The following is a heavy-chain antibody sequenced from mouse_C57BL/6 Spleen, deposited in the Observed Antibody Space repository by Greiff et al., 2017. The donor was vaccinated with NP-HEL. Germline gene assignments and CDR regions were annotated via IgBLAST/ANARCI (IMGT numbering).Heavy chain of an antibody. V-gene: IGHV14-3*01. J-gene: IGHJ3*01. CDR1: GFNIKNTY. Sequence: EVQLQQSVAELVRPGASVKLSCTASGFNIKNTYMHWVKQRPEQGLEWIGRIDPANGNTKYAPKFQGKSTITADTSSNTAYLQLSSLTSEDTAIYYSARDPNYDYDGGWFAYWGQGTLVTVSA. CDR2: IDPANGNT. CDR3: ARDPNYDYDGGWFAY. D-gene: IGHD2-4*01.